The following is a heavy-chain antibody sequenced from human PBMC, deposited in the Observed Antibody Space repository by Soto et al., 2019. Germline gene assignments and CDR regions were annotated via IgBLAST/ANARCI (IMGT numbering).Heavy chain of an antibody. V-gene: IGHV1-24*01. CDR1: GYTLTELS. CDR2: FDPEDGET. D-gene: IGHD3-9*01. CDR3: AREGSYDIDYYYGMDV. Sequence: GASVKVSCKVSGYTLTELSMHWVRQAPGKGLEWMGGFDPEDGETIYAQKFQGRVTMTEDTSTSTAYMELRSLRSDDTAVYYCAREGSYDIDYYYGMDVWGQGTTVTVSS. J-gene: IGHJ6*02.